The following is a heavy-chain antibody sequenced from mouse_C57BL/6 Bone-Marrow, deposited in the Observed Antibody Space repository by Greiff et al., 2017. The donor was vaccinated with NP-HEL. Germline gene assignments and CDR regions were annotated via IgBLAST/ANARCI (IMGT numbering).Heavy chain of an antibody. CDR3: ARSYYYGSSYWYFDV. J-gene: IGHJ1*03. Sequence: VQLKESGAELARPGASVKLSCKASGYTFTSYGISWVKQRTGQGLEWIGEIYPRSGNTYYNEKFKGKATLTADKSSSTAYMELRSLTSEDSAVYFCARSYYYGSSYWYFDVWGTGTTVTVSS. V-gene: IGHV1-81*01. CDR1: GYTFTSYG. CDR2: IYPRSGNT. D-gene: IGHD1-1*01.